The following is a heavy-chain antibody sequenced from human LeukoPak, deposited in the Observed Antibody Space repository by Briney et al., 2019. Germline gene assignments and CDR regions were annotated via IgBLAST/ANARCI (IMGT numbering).Heavy chain of an antibody. CDR3: ARDYYDSSGYYYFDY. J-gene: IGHJ4*02. Sequence: PGGSLRLSCAASGFTSSDYYMSWIRQAPGKGLEWVSYISSSGSTIYYADSVKGRFTISRDNAKNSLYLQMNSLRAEDTAVYYCARDYYDSSGYYYFDYWGQGTLVTVSS. V-gene: IGHV3-11*04. CDR2: ISSSGSTI. D-gene: IGHD3-22*01. CDR1: GFTSSDYY.